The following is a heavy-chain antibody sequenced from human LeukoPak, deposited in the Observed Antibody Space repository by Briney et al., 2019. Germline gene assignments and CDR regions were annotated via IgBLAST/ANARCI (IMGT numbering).Heavy chain of an antibody. CDR1: GFTFSSYA. CDR3: ARAWLGLFGDV. CDR2: ISSSGSTI. J-gene: IGHJ6*04. V-gene: IGHV3-48*04. Sequence: GGSLRLSCAASGFTFSSYAMHWVRQAPGKGLEWASYISSSGSTIYYADSVKGRFTISRDNAKNSLYLQMNSLRAEDTAVYYCARAWLGLFGDVWGKGTTVTVSS. D-gene: IGHD3-10*01.